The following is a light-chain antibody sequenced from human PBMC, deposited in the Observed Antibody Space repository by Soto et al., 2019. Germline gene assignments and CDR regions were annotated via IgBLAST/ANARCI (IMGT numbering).Light chain of an antibody. Sequence: EIVLTQSPATLSLSQGERATLSCRASQSVSGQLAWYQQRPCLAPRLLIYDTSTRATGIPARFSGSGSATEFTLTISSLQSEDSAVYYCQQYHKWPPKTFGQGTKVDIK. CDR1: QSVSGQ. CDR2: DTS. CDR3: QQYHKWPPKT. V-gene: IGKV3-15*01. J-gene: IGKJ1*01.